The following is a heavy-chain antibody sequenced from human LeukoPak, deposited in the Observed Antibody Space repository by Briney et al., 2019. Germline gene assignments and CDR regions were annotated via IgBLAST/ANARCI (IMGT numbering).Heavy chain of an antibody. J-gene: IGHJ4*02. Sequence: GGSLRLSCAVSSFTFGTSWMTWVRQAPGRGLEWVASIKEDGSQKYYVDSVKGRFTISRDNAKNSLYLQMNSLRVEDTAVYFCARESVWDTYRYVGSWGQGTLVTVSS. CDR1: SFTFGTSW. CDR2: IKEDGSQK. V-gene: IGHV3-7*03. CDR3: ARESVWDTYRYVGS. D-gene: IGHD3-16*02.